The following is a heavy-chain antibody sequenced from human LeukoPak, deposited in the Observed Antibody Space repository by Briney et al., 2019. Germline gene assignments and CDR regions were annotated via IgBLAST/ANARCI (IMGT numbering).Heavy chain of an antibody. V-gene: IGHV4-59*12. D-gene: IGHD5-12*01. J-gene: IGHJ5*02. Sequence: PSETLSLTCTVSGGSISSYYWSWIRQPPGKGLEWIGYIYYSGSTNYNPSLKSRVTISVDTSKNQFSLKLSSVTAADTAVYYCARDNGYSGYDLWGQGTLVTVSS. CDR1: GGSISSYY. CDR3: ARDNGYSGYDL. CDR2: IYYSGST.